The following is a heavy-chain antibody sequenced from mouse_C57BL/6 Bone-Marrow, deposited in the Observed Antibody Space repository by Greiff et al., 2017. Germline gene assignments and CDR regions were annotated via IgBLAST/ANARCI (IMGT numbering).Heavy chain of an antibody. CDR3: ARQGLPAWFAY. Sequence: DVMLVESGGDLVKPGGSLKLSCAASGFTFSSYGMSWVRQTPDKRLEWVATISSGGSYTYYPDSVKGRFTISRDNAKNTLYLQMSSLKSEDTAMYYCARQGLPAWFAYWGQGTLVTVSA. D-gene: IGHD2-2*01. CDR2: ISSGGSYT. J-gene: IGHJ3*01. CDR1: GFTFSSYG. V-gene: IGHV5-6*02.